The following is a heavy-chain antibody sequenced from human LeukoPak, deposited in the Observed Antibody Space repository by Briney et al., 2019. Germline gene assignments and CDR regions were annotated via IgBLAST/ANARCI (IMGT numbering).Heavy chain of an antibody. CDR1: GFTFSSDA. J-gene: IGHJ4*02. D-gene: IGHD6-19*01. Sequence: GGSLRLSCAASGFTFSSDAMSWVRQAPGKGLEWVSAISGSGGSTYYADSVKGRFTISRDNSKNTLYLQMNSLRAEDTAVYYCAKKSAVAGRGGGNAFDYRGQGTLVTVSS. CDR2: ISGSGGST. CDR3: AKKSAVAGRGGGNAFDY. V-gene: IGHV3-23*01.